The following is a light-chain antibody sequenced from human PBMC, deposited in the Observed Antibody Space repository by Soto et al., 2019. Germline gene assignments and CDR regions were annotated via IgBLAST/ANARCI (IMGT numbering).Light chain of an antibody. Sequence: EIVLTQSPGTLSLSPGERATLSCRASQSVGSSYLAWYKQKPGRAPTLLIYGASNRATGIPDRFSGSGSGTDFTLTISRLEPEDFAVYYCQQYGSSLWTFDQGTRVEIK. V-gene: IGKV3-20*01. CDR1: QSVGSSY. CDR2: GAS. J-gene: IGKJ1*01. CDR3: QQYGSSLWT.